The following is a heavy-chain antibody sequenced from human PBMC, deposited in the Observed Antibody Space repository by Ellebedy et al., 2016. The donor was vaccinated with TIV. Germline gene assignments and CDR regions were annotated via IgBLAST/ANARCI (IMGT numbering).Heavy chain of an antibody. CDR1: GFTFDDYA. D-gene: IGHD3-22*01. CDR2: ISWNSGSI. J-gene: IGHJ4*02. CDR3: AKVYYGGIVVVTQGPFDY. Sequence: SLKISXAASGFTFDDYAMHWVRQAPGKGLEWVSGISWNSGSIGYADSVKGRFTISRDNSKNTLYLQMNSLRAEDTAVYYCAKVYYGGIVVVTQGPFDYWGQGTLVTVSS. V-gene: IGHV3-9*01.